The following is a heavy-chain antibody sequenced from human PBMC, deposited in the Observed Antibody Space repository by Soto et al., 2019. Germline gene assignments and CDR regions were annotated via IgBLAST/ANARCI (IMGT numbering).Heavy chain of an antibody. J-gene: IGHJ5*02. V-gene: IGHV4-39*01. CDR2: IYYSGST. CDR3: ANQEVGGSYVYTFDP. Sequence: PSETLSVTYSVSGVSITSSIYYLGWIRQPPGKGLEWIGSIYYSGSTYYNPSLKSRVTISVDTSKNQFSLKLSSVTAADTAVYYCANQEVGGSYVYTFDPWGQGTLVTVSS. D-gene: IGHD1-26*01. CDR1: GVSITSSIYY.